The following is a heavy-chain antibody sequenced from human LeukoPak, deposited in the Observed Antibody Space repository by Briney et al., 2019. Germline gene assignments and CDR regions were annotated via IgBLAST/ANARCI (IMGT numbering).Heavy chain of an antibody. CDR3: AKRNTMVRGGPCFDY. CDR2: ISSSGDST. Sequence: GGSLRLSCAASGFTFSSYAMSWVRQAPGKGLEWVSIISSSGDSTYYADSVQGRFTISRDNSKNTLYLQMNSLRAEDTAIYYCAKRNTMVRGGPCFDYWGQGLLVTVSS. V-gene: IGHV3-23*01. D-gene: IGHD3-10*01. CDR1: GFTFSSYA. J-gene: IGHJ4*02.